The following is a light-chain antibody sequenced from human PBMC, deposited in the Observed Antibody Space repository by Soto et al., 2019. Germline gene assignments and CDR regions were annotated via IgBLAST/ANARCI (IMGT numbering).Light chain of an antibody. Sequence: EIVLTQSPATLSLSPGERATLSCRASQSLSSHLAWYQQKPGQAPRLLIYDASNRATGIPARFSGSGSGTDFTLTISSLEPEDFALYYCQQRSNWPTFGQGTKVEIK. CDR3: QQRSNWPT. CDR1: QSLSSH. J-gene: IGKJ1*01. V-gene: IGKV3-11*01. CDR2: DAS.